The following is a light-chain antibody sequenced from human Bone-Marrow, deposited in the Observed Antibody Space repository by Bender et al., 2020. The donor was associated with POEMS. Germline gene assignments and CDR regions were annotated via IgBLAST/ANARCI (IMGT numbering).Light chain of an antibody. CDR1: SSDAG. Sequence: QSALTQPPSASGSPGQSVTISCTGASSDAGVSWYQQHPGKAPKLMIYEVSERPSGVPDRFSGSKSGNTASLTISGLQAEDEADYYCSSHTDRSTLVFGGGTKLTVL. CDR3: SSHTDRSTLV. CDR2: EVS. J-gene: IGLJ2*01. V-gene: IGLV2-8*01.